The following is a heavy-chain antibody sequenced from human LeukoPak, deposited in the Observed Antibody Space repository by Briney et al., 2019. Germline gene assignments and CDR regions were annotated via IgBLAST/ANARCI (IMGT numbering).Heavy chain of an antibody. CDR2: INTDGTRT. CDR3: ARDYSSTPYGGNSYYYYGMDV. CDR1: GFSFSSYW. V-gene: IGHV3-74*01. J-gene: IGHJ6*02. D-gene: IGHD4-23*01. Sequence: GGSLTLSCAASGFSFSSYWMHWVRQAPGKGLVWVSHINTDGTRTSYADPVKGRFTISRDNAKNTLSLQMDSLGTEDTAVYYCARDYSSTPYGGNSYYYYGMDVWGQGTTVTVSS.